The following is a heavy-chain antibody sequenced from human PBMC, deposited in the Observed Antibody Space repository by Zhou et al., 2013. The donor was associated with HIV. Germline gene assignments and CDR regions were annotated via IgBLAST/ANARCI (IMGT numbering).Heavy chain of an antibody. CDR2: ITSTGST. V-gene: IGHV4-59*11. J-gene: IGHJ2*01. CDR3: ARDRGNGYNNWYFDL. CDR1: GGSIRGHY. D-gene: IGHD2-2*02. Sequence: QVQLQESGPGLVKPSETLSLTCSVSGGSIRGHYWSWIRQPPGKGLEWIGYITSTGSTNYSPSLKSRVTLTVDTSKNQFSLRLTSVTAADTAVYYXARDRGNGYNNWYFDLWGLAPWSLSPQ.